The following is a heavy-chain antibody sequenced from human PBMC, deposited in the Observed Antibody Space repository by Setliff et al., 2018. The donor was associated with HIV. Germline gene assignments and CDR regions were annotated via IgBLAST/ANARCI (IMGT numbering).Heavy chain of an antibody. D-gene: IGHD6-19*01. V-gene: IGHV4-39*01. CDR3: ARNHPPPSNQWLVDTTDY. J-gene: IGHJ4*02. Sequence: SETLSLPCTVSGGSISSRSYYWGCIRQPPGKGLEWIWSIYYSGSTYSNPSLKSRVTISVATSKNQFSLKLNTVTAADTAVYYCARNHPPPSNQWLVDTTDYWGQGTLVTVSS. CDR1: GGSISSRSYY. CDR2: IYYSGST.